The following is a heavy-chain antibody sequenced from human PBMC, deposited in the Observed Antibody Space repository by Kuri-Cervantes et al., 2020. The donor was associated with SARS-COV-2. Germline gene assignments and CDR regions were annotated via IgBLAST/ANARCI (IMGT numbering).Heavy chain of an antibody. CDR2: VSYSGGT. D-gene: IGHD6-19*01. V-gene: IGHV4-59*01. Sequence: SETLSLSCNVSGDSIRDYYWNWIQQPAVKGLEWIGYVSYSGGTDYKPSLKSRVTISVQTSKNQFSLRLNSVTAADTAIYYCARSWVSVAARYGGFDNWGQGTLVTVSS. J-gene: IGHJ4*02. CDR1: GDSIRDYY. CDR3: ARSWVSVAARYGGFDN.